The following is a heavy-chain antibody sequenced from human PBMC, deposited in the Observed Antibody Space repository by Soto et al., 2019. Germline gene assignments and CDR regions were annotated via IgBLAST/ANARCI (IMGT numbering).Heavy chain of an antibody. CDR2: ISAYNGNT. CDR3: ARELIVVVPAAISHYYYGMDV. Sequence: GASVKVSCKASGYTFTSYGISWVRQAPGQGLEWMGWISAYNGNTNYAQKLQGRATMTTDTSTSTACMELRSLRSDDTAVYYCARELIVVVPAAISHYYYGMDVWGQGTTVTVS. D-gene: IGHD2-2*01. CDR1: GYTFTSYG. J-gene: IGHJ6*02. V-gene: IGHV1-18*01.